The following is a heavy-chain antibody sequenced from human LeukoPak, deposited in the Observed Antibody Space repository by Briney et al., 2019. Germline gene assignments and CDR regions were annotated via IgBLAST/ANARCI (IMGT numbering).Heavy chain of an antibody. CDR1: GFTFSSYA. CDR2: ISGSGGST. CDR3: ARVDTAMVKVPTWDY. J-gene: IGHJ4*02. D-gene: IGHD5-18*01. V-gene: IGHV3-23*01. Sequence: GGSLRLSCAASGFTFSSYAMSWVRQAPGKGLEWVSAISGSGGSTYYADSVKGRFTISRDNAKNSLYLQMNSLRDEDTAVYYCARVDTAMVKVPTWDYWGQGTLVTVSS.